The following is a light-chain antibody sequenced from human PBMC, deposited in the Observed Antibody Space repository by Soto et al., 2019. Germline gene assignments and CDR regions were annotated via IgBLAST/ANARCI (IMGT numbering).Light chain of an antibody. V-gene: IGLV1-44*01. J-gene: IGLJ7*01. CDR2: SNN. CDR1: SSNIGSNT. Sequence: QSVLTQPPSASGTPGQRVTISCSGSSSNIGSNTVNWYQQLPGTAPKLLICSNNQRPSGVPDRFSGSKSGTSASLAISGLQSEDEADYYCAAWDDSLNGAAVFGGGTQLTVL. CDR3: AAWDDSLNGAAV.